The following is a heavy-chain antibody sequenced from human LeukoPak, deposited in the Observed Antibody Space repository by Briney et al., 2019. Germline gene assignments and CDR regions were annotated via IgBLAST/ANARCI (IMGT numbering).Heavy chain of an antibody. CDR2: SNTDGTI. J-gene: IGHJ3*01. V-gene: IGHV3-48*02. Sequence: EGSLRLSCAASGFTFSYYSMNWVRQARGTGLERISYSNTDGTISYADSLTGRFTISIDNAENSLYLPMNSLRDEDTAVYFCVRDRDYAFDFWRQGTMVTVSS. CDR3: VRDRDYAFDF. CDR1: GFTFSYYS.